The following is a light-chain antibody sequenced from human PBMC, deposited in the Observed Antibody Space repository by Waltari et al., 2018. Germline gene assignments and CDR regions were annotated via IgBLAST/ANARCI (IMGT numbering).Light chain of an antibody. Sequence: QSALTQPASVSGSPGQSITTSCTGTSSDVVAYNYLPWYQQHPAKAPKPMLYDVSKRHSGVSARFSGSKSGNTASLTISGLQAEDEADYYCSSFTTSAIYVFGSVTKVTVL. CDR3: SSFTTSAIYV. CDR1: SSDVVAYNY. V-gene: IGLV2-14*03. J-gene: IGLJ1*01. CDR2: DVS.